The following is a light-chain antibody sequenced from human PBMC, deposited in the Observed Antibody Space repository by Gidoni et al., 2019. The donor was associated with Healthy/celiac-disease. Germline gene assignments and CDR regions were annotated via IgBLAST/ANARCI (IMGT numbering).Light chain of an antibody. CDR2: GNS. CDR1: SSNIGAGYD. CDR3: QSYDSSLSGSIV. J-gene: IGLJ1*01. V-gene: IGLV1-40*01. Sequence: CTGSSSNIGAGYDVHWYQQLPGTAPKLLIYGNSNRPSGVPDRFSGSKSGTSASLAITGLQAEDEADYYCQSYDSSLSGSIVFGTGTKVTVL.